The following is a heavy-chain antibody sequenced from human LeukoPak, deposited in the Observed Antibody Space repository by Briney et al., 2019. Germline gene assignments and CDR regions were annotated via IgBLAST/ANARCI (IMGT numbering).Heavy chain of an antibody. CDR1: GFTFSSYG. J-gene: IGHJ3*02. CDR3: AGGSRFGVVGRDAFDI. CDR2: ISISSNYI. V-gene: IGHV3-21*01. D-gene: IGHD3-3*01. Sequence: PGGSLRLSCAASGFTFSSYGMSWVRQAPGKGLEWVSSISISSNYIYYADSVKGRFTISRDNAKNSLYLQVNSLRAEDTAVYYCAGGSRFGVVGRDAFDIWGQGTVVTVSS.